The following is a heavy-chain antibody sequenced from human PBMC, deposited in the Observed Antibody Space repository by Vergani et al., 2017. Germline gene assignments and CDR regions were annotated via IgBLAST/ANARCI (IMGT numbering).Heavy chain of an antibody. CDR1: GFTFNHYA. CDR2: ISGSGGST. D-gene: IGHD5-12*01. V-gene: IGHV3-23*01. CDR3: AKANPRNSGYDYLYYYHAMDV. J-gene: IGHJ6*02. Sequence: EVQLLESGGDLVQPGGSLRLSCAASGFTFNHYAMNWVRQAPGKGLECVSGISGSGGSTYYAGSVKGRFTISRDSSKNTLYLQTNSLSAGDTAVYYCAKANPRNSGYDYLYYYHAMDVWGQGTTVTVSS.